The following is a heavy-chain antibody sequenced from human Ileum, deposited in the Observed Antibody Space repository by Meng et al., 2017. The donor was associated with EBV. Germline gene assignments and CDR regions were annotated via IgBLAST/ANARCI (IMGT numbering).Heavy chain of an antibody. D-gene: IGHD2-15*01. CDR1: GGSISSYY. J-gene: IGHJ4*02. CDR3: ARGGWSLDY. V-gene: IGHV4-59*08. Sequence: QVQLQGGGPGLVKPSETLSLPCTVSGGSISSYYWSWIRQPPGKGLEWIGYIYYSGSTNYNPSLKSRVTISVDTSKNQFSLNLSSVTAADTAVYYCARGGWSLDYWGQGTLVTVSS. CDR2: IYYSGST.